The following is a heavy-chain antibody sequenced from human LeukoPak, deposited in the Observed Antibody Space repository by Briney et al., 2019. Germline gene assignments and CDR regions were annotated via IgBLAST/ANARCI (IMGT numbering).Heavy chain of an antibody. Sequence: PGGSLRLSCAASGFTFDDYAMHWVRQAPGKGLEWVSGISWNSGSIGCADSVKGRFTISRDNAKNSLYLQMNSLRAEDMALYYCAKGSPKGDFWSGYLYYFDYWGQGTLVTVSS. J-gene: IGHJ4*02. CDR2: ISWNSGSI. CDR1: GFTFDDYA. V-gene: IGHV3-9*03. D-gene: IGHD3-3*01. CDR3: AKGSPKGDFWSGYLYYFDY.